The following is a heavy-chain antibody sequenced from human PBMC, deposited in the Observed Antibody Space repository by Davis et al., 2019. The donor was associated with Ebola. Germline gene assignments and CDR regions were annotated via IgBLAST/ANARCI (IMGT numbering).Heavy chain of an antibody. CDR1: GDTLTSYA. D-gene: IGHD2-15*01. J-gene: IGHJ4*02. V-gene: IGHV1-69*13. CDR2: IIPVFRTA. Sequence: SVKVSCKAVGDTLTSYAMTWVRQAPGQGLEWMGGIIPVFRTASYAQKFQGRVTITADESTRTAYMELNGLRSEDTAVYYCAHLGPQRYCSGGGCHGYLDYWGQGTLVTVSS. CDR3: AHLGPQRYCSGGGCHGYLDY.